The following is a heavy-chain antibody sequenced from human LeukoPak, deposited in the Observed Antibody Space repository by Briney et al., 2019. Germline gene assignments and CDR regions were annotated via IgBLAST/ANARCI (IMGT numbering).Heavy chain of an antibody. CDR3: AKDMGYSYGYNYMDV. D-gene: IGHD5-18*01. CDR1: GFTFSSYE. J-gene: IGHJ6*03. CDR2: ISNSGSIL. V-gene: IGHV3-48*03. Sequence: GGSLRLSCAASGFTFSSYEMNWVRQAPGKRPEWVSYISNSGSILYYADSVRGRFTISRDNAKNSLYLQMNSLRAEDTALYYCAKDMGYSYGYNYMDVWGKGTTVTVSS.